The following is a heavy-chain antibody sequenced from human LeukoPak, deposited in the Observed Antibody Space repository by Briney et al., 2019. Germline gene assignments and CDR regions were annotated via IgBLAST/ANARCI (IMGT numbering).Heavy chain of an antibody. V-gene: IGHV4-31*03. D-gene: IGHD5-24*01. Sequence: PSETLSLTCTVSGGSISSGGYYWSWIRQHPGKGLEWIGYIYYSGSTYYNPSLKSRVTISVDTSKNQFSLKLSSVTAADTAVYYCARGRSEMATIPIDYWGQGTLVTVSS. CDR1: GGSISSGGYY. CDR2: IYYSGST. CDR3: ARGRSEMATIPIDY. J-gene: IGHJ4*02.